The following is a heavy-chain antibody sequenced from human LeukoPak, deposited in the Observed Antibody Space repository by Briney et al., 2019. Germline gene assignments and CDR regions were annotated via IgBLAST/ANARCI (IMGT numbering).Heavy chain of an antibody. CDR1: GFTFSSYG. CDR2: IRYDGSNK. D-gene: IGHD3-22*01. CDR3: AKVSFYDSSGLDY. Sequence: PGGSLRLSCVASGFTFSSYGMHWVRQAPGKGLEWVAFIRYDGSNKYYADSVKGRFTISRDNSKNTLYLQMNSLRAEDTAVYYCAKVSFYDSSGLDYWGQGTLVTVSS. J-gene: IGHJ4*02. V-gene: IGHV3-30*02.